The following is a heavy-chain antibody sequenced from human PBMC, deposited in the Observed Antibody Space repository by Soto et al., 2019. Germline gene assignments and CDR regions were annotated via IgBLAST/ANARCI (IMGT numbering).Heavy chain of an antibody. CDR2: INLRGGTT. CDR1: GYNFNQYY. D-gene: IGHD4-4*01. Sequence: QVQLVQSGPEVRKPGASVRVSCATSGYNFNQYYIHWVRQAPGQGLEWMGIINLRGGTTEYAHKLRGRVTVTGDTSTRTAYMELSSLRSEDTAVYFCARGPDDSGVPRWDHWGQGTLITVSS. J-gene: IGHJ4*02. V-gene: IGHV1-46*02. CDR3: ARGPDDSGVPRWDH.